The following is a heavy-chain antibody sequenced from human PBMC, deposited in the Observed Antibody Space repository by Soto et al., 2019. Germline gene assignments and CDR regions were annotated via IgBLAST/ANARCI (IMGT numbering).Heavy chain of an antibody. J-gene: IGHJ4*02. CDR2: INHSGST. CDR3: SRLLHDRRGYYYCDC. Sequence: PSETLSLTCAVSGGSFSGYYWSWIRQPPGKGLEWIGEINHSGSTNYNPSLKSRVTISVGTSKNQFSRKLSSVTAADMAVYYCSRLLHDRRGYYYCDCWGQGTLVSVTS. V-gene: IGHV4-34*01. CDR1: GGSFSGYY. D-gene: IGHD3-22*01.